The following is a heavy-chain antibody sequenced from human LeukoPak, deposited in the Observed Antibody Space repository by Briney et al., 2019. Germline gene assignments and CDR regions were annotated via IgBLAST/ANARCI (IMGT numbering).Heavy chain of an antibody. Sequence: ASVKVSCKASGYTFTSYDINWVRQATGQGLEWMGWMNPNSGNTGYAQKFQGRITMTRNTSISTAYMELSSLRSEDTAVYYCASAAAGTRAYYYGMDVWGQGTTVTVSS. D-gene: IGHD6-13*01. CDR2: MNPNSGNT. CDR1: GYTFTSYD. V-gene: IGHV1-8*01. CDR3: ASAAAGTRAYYYGMDV. J-gene: IGHJ6*02.